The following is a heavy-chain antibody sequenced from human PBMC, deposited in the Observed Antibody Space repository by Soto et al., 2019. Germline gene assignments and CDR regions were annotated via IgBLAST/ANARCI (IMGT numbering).Heavy chain of an antibody. J-gene: IGHJ6*02. D-gene: IGHD6-6*01. V-gene: IGHV5-10-1*01. CDR1: GYSFTSYW. CDR2: IDPSDSYT. Sequence: GESLKISCKGSGYSFTSYWISWVRQMPGKGLEWMGRIDPSDSYTNYSPSFQGHVTISADKSISTAYLQWSSLKASDTAMYYCARLRQLAFYYYGMDVWGQGSTVTVSS. CDR3: ARLRQLAFYYYGMDV.